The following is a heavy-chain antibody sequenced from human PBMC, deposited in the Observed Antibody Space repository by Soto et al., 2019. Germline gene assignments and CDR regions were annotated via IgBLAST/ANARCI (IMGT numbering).Heavy chain of an antibody. J-gene: IGHJ4*02. V-gene: IGHV3-73*02. CDR2: IRSQANSYAT. D-gene: IGHD1-26*01. Sequence: EVQLVESGGGLVQPGGSLKLSCAASGFTFSDSAMHWVRQASGKGLEWVGCIRSQANSYATVYAASVKGRFTISRDDSKNTAYLQMNSLKTEDTAVYYCARLWSEREPNFDHWGQGTLVTVSS. CDR1: GFTFSDSA. CDR3: ARLWSEREPNFDH.